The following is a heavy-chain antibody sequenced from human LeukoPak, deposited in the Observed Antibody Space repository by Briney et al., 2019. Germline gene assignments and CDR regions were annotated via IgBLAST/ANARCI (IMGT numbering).Heavy chain of an antibody. J-gene: IGHJ3*02. CDR2: TYYSGST. CDR1: GGSISSYY. V-gene: IGHV4-59*08. D-gene: IGHD3-22*01. CDR3: ARLLDDSSGYDAFDI. Sequence: SETLSLTCTVSGGSISSYYWSWIRQPPGKGLEWIGYTYYSGSTNYNPSLKSRVTISVDTSKNQFSLKLSSVTAADTAVYYCARLLDDSSGYDAFDIWGQGTMVTVSS.